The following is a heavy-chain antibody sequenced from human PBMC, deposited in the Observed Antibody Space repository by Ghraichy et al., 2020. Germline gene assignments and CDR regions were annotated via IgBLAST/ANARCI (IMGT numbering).Heavy chain of an antibody. CDR2: IYYSGST. V-gene: IGHV4-59*01. Sequence: SQTLSLTCTVSGGSISSYYWSWIRQPPGKGLEWIGYIYYSGSTNYNPSLKSRVTISVDTSKNQFSLKLSSLTAADTAVYYCARGRITIFGVVISAFDIWGQGTMVTVSS. J-gene: IGHJ3*02. D-gene: IGHD3-3*01. CDR3: ARGRITIFGVVISAFDI. CDR1: GGSISSYY.